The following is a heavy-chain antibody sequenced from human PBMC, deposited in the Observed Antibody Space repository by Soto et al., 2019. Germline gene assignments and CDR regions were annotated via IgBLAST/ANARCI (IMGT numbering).Heavy chain of an antibody. Sequence: QVQLQQLGAGLLQPSETLSLTCAVYGGSFSGYYWTWIRQPPGTGLEWIGEINHSGSTNYNLSLKSRVTISVDTSKNQFSMKLTYVTAAYTAVYYCARDKSTGLFDYWGQGTLVTVYS. D-gene: IGHD2-8*02. CDR3: ARDKSTGLFDY. V-gene: IGHV4-34*01. J-gene: IGHJ4*02. CDR1: GGSFSGYY. CDR2: INHSGST.